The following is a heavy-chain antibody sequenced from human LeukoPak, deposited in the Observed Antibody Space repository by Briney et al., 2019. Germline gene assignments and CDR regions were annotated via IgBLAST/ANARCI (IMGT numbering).Heavy chain of an antibody. CDR1: GYTFTGYY. J-gene: IGHJ4*02. D-gene: IGHD3-10*01. CDR3: AVGGVDYYFDY. CDR2: SNPNSGGT. Sequence: ASVKVSCKTSGYTFTGYYIHWVRQAPGQGLEWMGWSNPNSGGTNYAQRFQGRVTMTRDTSLRIVYMELTRLISDDTAVYYCAVGGVDYYFDYWGQGTRVIVSS. V-gene: IGHV1-2*02.